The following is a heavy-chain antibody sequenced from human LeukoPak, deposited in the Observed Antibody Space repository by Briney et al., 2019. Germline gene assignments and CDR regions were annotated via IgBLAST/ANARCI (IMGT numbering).Heavy chain of an antibody. Sequence: PGGSLRLSCAAPGFTFSGSAMHWVRQASGKGLEWVGRIRSKANSYATAYAASVKGRFTISRDDSKNTAYLQMNSLKTEDTAVYYCTSFKFFGGFDYWGQGTLVTVSS. CDR3: TSFKFFGGFDY. CDR1: GFTFSGSA. V-gene: IGHV3-73*01. CDR2: IRSKANSYAT. J-gene: IGHJ4*02. D-gene: IGHD2-15*01.